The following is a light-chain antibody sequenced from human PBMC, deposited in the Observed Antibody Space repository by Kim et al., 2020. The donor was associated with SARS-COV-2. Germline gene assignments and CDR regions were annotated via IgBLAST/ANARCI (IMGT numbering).Light chain of an antibody. V-gene: IGLV1-47*01. CDR2: RNN. J-gene: IGLJ2*01. CDR1: SSNIGSNY. Sequence: TQPPSASGTPGQRVTISCSGSSSNIGSNYVYWYQQLPGTATKLLIYRNNQRPSGVPDRFSGSKSGTSASLAISGLRSEDEADYYCAAWNDSLSGVV. CDR3: AAWNDSLSGVV.